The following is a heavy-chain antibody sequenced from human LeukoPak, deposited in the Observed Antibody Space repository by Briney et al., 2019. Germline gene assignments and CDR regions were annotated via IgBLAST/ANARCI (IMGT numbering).Heavy chain of an antibody. D-gene: IGHD3-16*01. Sequence: PSETLSLTCTVSGGSISSSSYYWGGIRQPPGKGLEGIGSIYYSGSTYYNPSLKSRVTISVDTSKNQFSLKLSSVTAADTAVYYCASRPRFGGVMGFDYWGQGTLVTVSS. J-gene: IGHJ4*02. CDR1: GGSISSSSYY. CDR2: IYYSGST. V-gene: IGHV4-39*01. CDR3: ASRPRFGGVMGFDY.